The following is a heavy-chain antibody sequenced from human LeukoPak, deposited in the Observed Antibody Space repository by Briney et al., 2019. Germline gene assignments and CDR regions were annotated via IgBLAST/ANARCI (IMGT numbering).Heavy chain of an antibody. CDR2: INHSGST. Sequence: PSETLSLTCAVYGGSFSGYYWSWIRQPPGKGLEWIGEINHSGSTNYNPPLKSRVTISVDTSKNQFSLKLSSVTAADTAVYYCARRAVAVEPYYFDYWGQGTLVTVSS. J-gene: IGHJ4*02. V-gene: IGHV4-34*01. CDR3: ARRAVAVEPYYFDY. CDR1: GGSFSGYY. D-gene: IGHD6-19*01.